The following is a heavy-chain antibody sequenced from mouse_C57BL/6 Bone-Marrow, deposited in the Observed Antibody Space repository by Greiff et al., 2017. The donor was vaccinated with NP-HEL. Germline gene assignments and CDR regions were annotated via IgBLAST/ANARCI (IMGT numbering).Heavy chain of an antibody. CDR1: GYTFTSYW. CDR2: IYPGNSDT. CDR3: TRGSITTVVDYAMDY. J-gene: IGHJ4*01. D-gene: IGHD1-1*01. V-gene: IGHV1-5*01. Sequence: VQLQQSGTVLARPGASVKMSCKTSGYTFTSYWMHWVKQRPGQGLEWIGAIYPGNSDTSYNQKFKGKAKLTAVTSASTAYMELSSLTNEDSAVYYCTRGSITTVVDYAMDYWGQGTSVTVSS.